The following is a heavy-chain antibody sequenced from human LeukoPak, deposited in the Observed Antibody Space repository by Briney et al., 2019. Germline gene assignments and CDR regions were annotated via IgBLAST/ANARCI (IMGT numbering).Heavy chain of an antibody. V-gene: IGHV5-51*01. Sequence: GESLKISCKGSGYSFTSYWIGWVRQMPGKGLEWMGIIYPGDSDTRYSPSFQGQVTISADKSISTAYLQWSSLKASDTAMYYCARADYYDSSGYYYFNWFDPWGQGILVTVSS. CDR1: GYSFTSYW. D-gene: IGHD3-22*01. CDR2: IYPGDSDT. CDR3: ARADYYDSSGYYYFNWFDP. J-gene: IGHJ5*02.